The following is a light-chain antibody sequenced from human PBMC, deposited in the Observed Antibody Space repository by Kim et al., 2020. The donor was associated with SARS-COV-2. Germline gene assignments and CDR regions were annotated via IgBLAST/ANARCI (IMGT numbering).Light chain of an antibody. CDR3: RVWDNNTWV. J-gene: IGLJ3*02. CDR1: NNGNKN. Sequence: VAMDKKTRITGQKNNNGNKNDRGYQQKAGPAPGLVIYTETTEPYGNPGRFSGSNSGNTATLTSSRAQAGDEADYYGRVWDNNTWVFGGGTQRTVL. V-gene: IGLV3-9*01. CDR2: TET.